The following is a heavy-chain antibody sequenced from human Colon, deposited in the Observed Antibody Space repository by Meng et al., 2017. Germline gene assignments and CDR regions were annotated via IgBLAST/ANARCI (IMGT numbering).Heavy chain of an antibody. CDR3: ARTMHREGGAFDV. V-gene: IGHV4-59*01. Sequence: SETLSLTCTVSRDSISSYYWNWIRQPPGKGLEWIGYIDYSGSTIYNSSLQSRITISVDTSKDQFTLKVRSVTAAGTAIYFCARTMHREGGAFDVWGQGTMVTVSS. CDR1: RDSISSYY. CDR2: IDYSGST. J-gene: IGHJ3*01. D-gene: IGHD3-10*01.